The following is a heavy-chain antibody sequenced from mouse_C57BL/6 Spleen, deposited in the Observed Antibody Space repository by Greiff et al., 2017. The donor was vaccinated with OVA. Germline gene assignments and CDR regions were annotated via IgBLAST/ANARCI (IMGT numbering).Heavy chain of an antibody. J-gene: IGHJ3*01. Sequence: DVKLVESGGGLVQPGGSMKLSCVASGFTFSNYWMNWVRQSPEKGLEWVAQIRLKSDNYATHYAESVKGRFTISRAASKSSVYLQMNTLRAEDTGVYYCTEAWVRFAYWGQGTLVTVSA. V-gene: IGHV6-3*01. CDR3: TEAWVRFAY. CDR2: IRLKSDNYAT. CDR1: GFTFSNYW. D-gene: IGHD4-1*01.